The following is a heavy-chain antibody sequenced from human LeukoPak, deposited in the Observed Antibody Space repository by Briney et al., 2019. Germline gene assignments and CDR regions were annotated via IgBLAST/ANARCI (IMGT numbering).Heavy chain of an antibody. D-gene: IGHD3-3*01. CDR2: INPNSGGT. CDR1: VYTFTGYY. CDR3: ARVKVWSGYPVDY. V-gene: IGHV1-2*02. J-gene: IGHJ4*02. Sequence: ASVKVSCKASVYTFTGYYMHWVRQAPGQGLEWMGWINPNSGGTNYAQKFQGRVTMTRDTSISTAYMELSRLRSDDTAVYYCARVKVWSGYPVDYWGQGTLVTVSS.